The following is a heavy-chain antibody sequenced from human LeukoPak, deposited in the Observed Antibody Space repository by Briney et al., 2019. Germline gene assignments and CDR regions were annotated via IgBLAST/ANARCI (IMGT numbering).Heavy chain of an antibody. CDR3: ARKYSSSWSGFDP. J-gene: IGHJ5*02. CDR2: ISSSSSTI. V-gene: IGHV3-48*01. Sequence: GGSLRLSCAASEFTFSSYSMNWVRQAPGKGLEWVSHISSSSSTIYYADSVKGRFTISRDNAKNSLYLQMNSLRAEDTAVYYCARKYSSSWSGFDPWAREPWSPSPQ. CDR1: EFTFSSYS. D-gene: IGHD6-13*01.